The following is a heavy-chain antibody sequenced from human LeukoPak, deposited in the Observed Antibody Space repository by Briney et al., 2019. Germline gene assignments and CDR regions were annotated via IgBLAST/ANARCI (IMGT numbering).Heavy chain of an antibody. Sequence: PGGSLRLSCAASGFTFSSYAMSWIRQAPGKGLEWVSYISSSSSYTNYADSVKGRFTISRDNAKNSLYLQMNSLRAEDTAVYYCARYPRYYYDSSGYRIDYWGQGTLVTVSS. CDR1: GFTFSSYA. CDR3: ARYPRYYYDSSGYRIDY. J-gene: IGHJ4*02. V-gene: IGHV3-11*03. CDR2: ISSSSSYT. D-gene: IGHD3-22*01.